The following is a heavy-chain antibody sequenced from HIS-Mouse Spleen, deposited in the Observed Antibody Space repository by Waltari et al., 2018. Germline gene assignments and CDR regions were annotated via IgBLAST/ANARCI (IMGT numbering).Heavy chain of an antibody. J-gene: IGHJ4*02. Sequence: EVQLVESGGGLVQPGGSLRLSCAASGFTVSSNYMSWVRQAPGKGLEWVSVIYSGGSTYYAESVRGRFTISIDNSKNTLYLQMNSLRAEDTAVYYCARGTGYSSGLDFDYWGQGTLVTVSS. CDR3: ARGTGYSSGLDFDY. CDR1: GFTVSSNY. V-gene: IGHV3-66*01. D-gene: IGHD6-19*01. CDR2: IYSGGST.